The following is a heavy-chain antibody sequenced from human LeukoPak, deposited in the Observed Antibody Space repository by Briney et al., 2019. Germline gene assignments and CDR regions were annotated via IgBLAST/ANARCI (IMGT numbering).Heavy chain of an antibody. CDR1: GFTFSIYS. D-gene: IGHD6-13*01. J-gene: IGHJ3*02. Sequence: PGGSLRLSCAASGFTFSIYSMHWVRQAPGKGLEWVAFIRYDGSNKYYADSVKGRFTISRDNSKNTLYLQMNSLRAEDTAVYYCASSSSWSEALTAAAFDIWGQGTMVTVSS. CDR3: ASSSSWSEALTAAAFDI. CDR2: IRYDGSNK. V-gene: IGHV3-30*02.